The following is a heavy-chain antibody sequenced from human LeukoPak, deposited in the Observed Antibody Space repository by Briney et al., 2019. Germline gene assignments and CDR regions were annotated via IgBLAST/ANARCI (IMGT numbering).Heavy chain of an antibody. Sequence: ASVKVSCKASGYTFTSYDINWVRQATGQGLEWMGWMNPNSGNTGYAQKFQGRVTMTRNTSISTAYMELSSLRSEDTAVYYCARDKSGSYYPRWVFDYWGQGTLVTVSS. CDR2: MNPNSGNT. J-gene: IGHJ4*02. D-gene: IGHD1-26*01. CDR3: ARDKSGSYYPRWVFDY. CDR1: GYTFTSYD. V-gene: IGHV1-8*01.